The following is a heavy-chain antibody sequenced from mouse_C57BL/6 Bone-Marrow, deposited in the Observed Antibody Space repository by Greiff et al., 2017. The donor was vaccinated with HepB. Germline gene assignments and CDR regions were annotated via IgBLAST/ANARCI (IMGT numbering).Heavy chain of an antibody. D-gene: IGHD1-1*01. V-gene: IGHV1-81*01. J-gene: IGHJ1*03. Sequence: QVQLQQSGAELARPGASVKLSCKASGYTFTSYGISWVKQSTGQGLEWIGEIYPRSGNTYYNEKFKGKATLTADKSSSTAYMELRSLTSEDSAVYFCARSSIYYYGSSGYFDVWGTGTTVTVSS. CDR3: ARSSIYYYGSSGYFDV. CDR2: IYPRSGNT. CDR1: GYTFTSYG.